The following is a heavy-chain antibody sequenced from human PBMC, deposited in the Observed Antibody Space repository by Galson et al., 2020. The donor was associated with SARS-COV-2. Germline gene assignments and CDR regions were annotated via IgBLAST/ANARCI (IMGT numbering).Heavy chain of an antibody. J-gene: IGHJ6*02. D-gene: IGHD3-10*01. CDR3: ARDLAIGDGMDV. CDR1: GFTFSNYV. V-gene: IGHV3-33*08. CDR2: IWYDGSNK. Sequence: GGSLRLSCAASGFTFSNYVMHWVRQAPGKGPEWVAVIWYDGSNKYYADSVKGRFTTSRDNSKNTLYLQMNSLRAEDTAVYYCARDLAIGDGMDVWGQGTTVTVSS.